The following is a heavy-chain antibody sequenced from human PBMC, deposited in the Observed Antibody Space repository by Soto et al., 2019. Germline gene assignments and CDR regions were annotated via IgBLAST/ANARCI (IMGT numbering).Heavy chain of an antibody. J-gene: IGHJ6*02. Sequence: PSETQSLTCTVSGASISSGGCYWGWIRQHPGKGLEWIGYIYYSGSTYYNPSLKSRVTISVDTSKNQFSLKLSSVTAADTAVYYCARDTLRFDAGIVLVPAAMPLDYYYGMDVWGQGTTVTVSS. V-gene: IGHV4-30-4*08. CDR1: GASISSGGCY. CDR2: IYYSGST. CDR3: ARDTLRFDAGIVLVPAAMPLDYYYGMDV. D-gene: IGHD2-2*01.